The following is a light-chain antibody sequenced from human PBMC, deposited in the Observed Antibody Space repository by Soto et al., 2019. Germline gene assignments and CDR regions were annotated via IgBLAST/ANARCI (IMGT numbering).Light chain of an antibody. V-gene: IGLV2-8*01. CDR3: SSHGGSTLFV. CDR1: SSDVGGYNY. Sequence: QSALTQPPSASGSPGQSVTISCTGTSSDVGGYNYVSWFQHHPGKAPKLLIHEVNKRPSGVPDRFSGSKSGNTASLTVSGLQAEDEADYYCSSHGGSTLFVFGTGTKVTVL. CDR2: EVN. J-gene: IGLJ1*01.